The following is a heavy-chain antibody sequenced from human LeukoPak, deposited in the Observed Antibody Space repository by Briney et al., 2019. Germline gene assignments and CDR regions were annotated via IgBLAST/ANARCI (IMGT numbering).Heavy chain of an antibody. V-gene: IGHV1-18*01. J-gene: IGHJ6*03. CDR2: ISAYNGNT. Sequence: GASVKVSCKASGYTFTSYGISWVRQAPGQGLERMGWISAYNGNTNYAQKLQGRVTMTTDTSTSTAYMELRSLSSDDTAVYYCARGFNDFWSGHKTTYYYMDVWGKGTTVTVSS. CDR3: ARGFNDFWSGHKTTYYYMDV. D-gene: IGHD3-3*01. CDR1: GYTFTSYG.